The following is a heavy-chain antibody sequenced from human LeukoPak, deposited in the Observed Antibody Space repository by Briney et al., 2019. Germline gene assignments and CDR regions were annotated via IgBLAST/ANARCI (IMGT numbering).Heavy chain of an antibody. CDR3: AREGVVVPAAISVY. J-gene: IGHJ4*02. CDR2: IIPIFGTA. V-gene: IGHV1-69*05. CDR1: GGTFSSYA. D-gene: IGHD2-2*02. Sequence: GASVKVSCKASGGTFSSYAISWVRQAPGQGLEWMGGIIPIFGTANYAQKFQGRVTITTDESTSTAYMELSSLRSEDTAVYYCAREGVVVPAAISVYWGQGTLVTVSS.